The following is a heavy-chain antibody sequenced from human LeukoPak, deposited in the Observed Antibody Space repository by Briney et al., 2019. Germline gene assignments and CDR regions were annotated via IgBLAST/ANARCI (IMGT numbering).Heavy chain of an antibody. V-gene: IGHV3-33*01. D-gene: IGHD2-21*02. CDR2: IWFDKNQ. Sequence: PGGSLRLSCAASGFILNDYGMHWVRQAPGKGLEWVADIWFDKNQHFADSVKGRFAISRDNSKNTVYLQINSLRAEDTAVYYCARRLGCGGDCYSFDYWGQGTLVTVSS. CDR3: ARRLGCGGDCYSFDY. J-gene: IGHJ4*02. CDR1: GFILNDYG.